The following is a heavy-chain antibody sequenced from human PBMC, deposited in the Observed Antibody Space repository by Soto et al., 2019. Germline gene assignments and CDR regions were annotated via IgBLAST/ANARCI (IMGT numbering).Heavy chain of an antibody. D-gene: IGHD3-22*01. Sequence: ASVKVSCKASGYTFTSYGISWVRQAPGQGLEWMGWISAYNGNTNYAQKLQGRVTMTTDTSTSTAYMELRSLRSDDTAVFYCARDFYYYDSSGYAHFDYWGQGTLVTVSS. CDR3: ARDFYYYDSSGYAHFDY. V-gene: IGHV1-18*01. CDR2: ISAYNGNT. J-gene: IGHJ4*02. CDR1: GYTFTSYG.